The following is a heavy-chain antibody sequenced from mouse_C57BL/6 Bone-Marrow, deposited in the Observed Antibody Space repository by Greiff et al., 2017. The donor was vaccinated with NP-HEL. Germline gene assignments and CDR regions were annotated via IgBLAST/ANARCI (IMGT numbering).Heavy chain of an antibody. CDR3: TTGFIEGSSHWYFDV. Sequence: EVQLQQSGAELVRPGASVKLSCTASGFNIKDDYMHWVKQRPEQGLEWIGWIDPENGDTEYASKFQGKATITADTSSNTAYLQLSSLTSEDTAVYYCTTGFIEGSSHWYFDVWGTGTTVTVSS. V-gene: IGHV14-4*01. CDR2: IDPENGDT. D-gene: IGHD1-1*01. CDR1: GFNIKDDY. J-gene: IGHJ1*03.